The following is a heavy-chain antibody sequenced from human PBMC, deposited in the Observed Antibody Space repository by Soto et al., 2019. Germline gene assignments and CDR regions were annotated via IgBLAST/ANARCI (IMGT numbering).Heavy chain of an antibody. CDR2: IKSKTDGGTT. D-gene: IGHD3-22*01. CDR1: GFTFSNAW. CDR3: TTDWADYYDSSAIYPLAY. Sequence: GGSLRLSCAASGFTFSNAWMSWVCQAPGKGLEWVARIKSKTDGGTTDYAAPVKGRFTISRDDSKNTLYLQMNSLKTEDTAVYYCTTDWADYYDSSAIYPLAYWGQGTLVTVSS. J-gene: IGHJ4*02. V-gene: IGHV3-15*01.